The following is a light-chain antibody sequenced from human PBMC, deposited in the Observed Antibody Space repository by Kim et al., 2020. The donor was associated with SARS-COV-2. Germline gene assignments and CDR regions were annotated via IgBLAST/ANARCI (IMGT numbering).Light chain of an antibody. CDR1: QSVSNNY. V-gene: IGKV3-20*01. J-gene: IGKJ4*01. CDR3: QHYGTSFT. Sequence: EIVLTQSPGTLSLSPGERATLYCRASQSVSNNYLAWYQQKPGRAPSLLIYGASNRATGIPDRFGGSGSGSDFTLTISRLEPEDFAVYYCQHYGTSFTFGGGTKVDIK. CDR2: GAS.